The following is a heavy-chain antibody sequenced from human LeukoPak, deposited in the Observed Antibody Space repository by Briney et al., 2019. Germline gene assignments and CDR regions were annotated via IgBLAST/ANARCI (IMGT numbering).Heavy chain of an antibody. V-gene: IGHV4-31*03. CDR1: GGSISSGGYY. Sequence: PLQTLSLTCTVSGGSISSGGYYWSWIRQHPGKGLEWIGYIYYSGSTYYNPSLKSRVTISVDTSKNQFSLKLSSVTAADTAVYYCARGVPDYGPTWWFDPWGQGTLVTVSS. CDR3: ARGVPDYGPTWWFDP. J-gene: IGHJ5*02. D-gene: IGHD4-17*01. CDR2: IYYSGST.